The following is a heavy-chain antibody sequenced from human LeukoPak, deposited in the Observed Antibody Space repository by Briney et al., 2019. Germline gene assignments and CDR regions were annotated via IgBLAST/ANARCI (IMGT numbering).Heavy chain of an antibody. V-gene: IGHV3-23*01. J-gene: IGHJ4*02. CDR1: GFTFSSSA. Sequence: GGSLRLSCAASGFTFSSSAMCWVRQVPGKGLEWVSGISRTGGDTYYADSVKGRFTISRDTSKNTLFLQMNSLRAEDTAVYYCAKEVRTNDYWDQGTLVTVSS. D-gene: IGHD2-2*01. CDR2: ISRTGGDT. CDR3: AKEVRTNDY.